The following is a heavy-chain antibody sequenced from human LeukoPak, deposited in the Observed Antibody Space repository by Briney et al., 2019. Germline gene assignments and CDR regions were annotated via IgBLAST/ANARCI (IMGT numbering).Heavy chain of an antibody. CDR2: IIPIFGTA. V-gene: IGHV1-69*05. CDR1: GYTFTSYG. Sequence: ASVKVSCKASGYTFTSYGISWVRQAPGQGLEWMGGIIPIFGTANYAQKFQGRVTITMDESTSTAYMELSSLRSEDTAVYYCARADYDTLTGGPRDYWGQGTLVTVSS. J-gene: IGHJ4*02. D-gene: IGHD3-9*01. CDR3: ARADYDTLTGGPRDY.